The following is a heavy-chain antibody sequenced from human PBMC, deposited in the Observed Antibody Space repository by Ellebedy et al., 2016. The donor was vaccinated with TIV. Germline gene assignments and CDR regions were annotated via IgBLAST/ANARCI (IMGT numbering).Heavy chain of an antibody. D-gene: IGHD1-26*01. Sequence: MPSETLSLTCTVSGDSISPYYSTWVRLIAGKGLEWIGHISYAGNTYYNPSLKGRVTVSEDTSNHQFTLELRSVTAADTAVYFCARRRKVGATADWFDSWGQGALVTVSS. CDR3: ARRRKVGATADWFDS. CDR1: GDSISPYY. J-gene: IGHJ5*01. V-gene: IGHV4-59*08. CDR2: ISYAGNT.